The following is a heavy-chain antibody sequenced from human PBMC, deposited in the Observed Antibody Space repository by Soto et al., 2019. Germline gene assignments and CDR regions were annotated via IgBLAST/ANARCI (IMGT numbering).Heavy chain of an antibody. D-gene: IGHD3-22*01. Sequence: GGSLRLSCATSGFTFSSYWIHWVRQPPGKGLVWVSRISSDGSSTSYADSVKGRFTISRDNAKNTLYLQMNSLRDEDTAVYYCATKRGSGYSPFDYWGQGTLVTVSS. J-gene: IGHJ4*02. CDR3: ATKRGSGYSPFDY. CDR1: GFTFSSYW. V-gene: IGHV3-74*01. CDR2: ISSDGSST.